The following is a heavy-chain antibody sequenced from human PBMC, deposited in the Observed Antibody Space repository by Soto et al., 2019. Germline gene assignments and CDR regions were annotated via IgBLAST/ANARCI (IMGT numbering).Heavy chain of an antibody. D-gene: IGHD5-18*01. CDR3: ARDRRIQLSGLDY. CDR1: GFTFSSYA. V-gene: IGHV3-30-3*01. CDR2: ISYDGSNK. J-gene: IGHJ4*02. Sequence: QVQLVESGGGVVQPGRSLRLSCAASGFTFSSYAMHWVRQAPGKGLEWGAVISYDGSNKYYADSVKGRFTISRDNSKNTLYLQRNSLRAEDTAVYYCARDRRIQLSGLDYWGQGTLVTVSS.